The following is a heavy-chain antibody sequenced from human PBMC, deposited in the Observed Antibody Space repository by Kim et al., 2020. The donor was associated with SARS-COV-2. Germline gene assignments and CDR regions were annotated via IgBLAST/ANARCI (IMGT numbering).Heavy chain of an antibody. D-gene: IGHD5-12*01. Sequence: YAQKFQGGVTITADESTSTAYMERSSLRSEDTAVYYCARWDRGDGYNLDYWGQGTLVTVSS. V-gene: IGHV1-69*01. J-gene: IGHJ4*02. CDR3: ARWDRGDGYNLDY.